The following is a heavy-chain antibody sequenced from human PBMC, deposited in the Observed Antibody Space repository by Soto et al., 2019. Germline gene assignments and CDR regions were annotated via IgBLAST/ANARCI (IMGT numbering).Heavy chain of an antibody. CDR2: INNNGNT. CDR1: AGSVSGYH. D-gene: IGHD6-19*01. V-gene: IGHV4-59*02. J-gene: IGHJ4*02. CDR3: ARVRSGWGIDY. Sequence: SETLSLTCNVSAGSVSGYHWSWIRQQPGKGLEWIGYINNNGNTDYNPSLESRVTISVDRSKNQFSLKLSSVTAADTAVYYCARVRSGWGIDYWRQGTLVTVYS.